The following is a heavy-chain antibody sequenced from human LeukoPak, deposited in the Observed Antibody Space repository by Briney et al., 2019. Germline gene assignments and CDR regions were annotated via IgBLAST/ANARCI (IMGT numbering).Heavy chain of an antibody. CDR3: ARERAQWLGELPRYGMDV. J-gene: IGHJ6*02. CDR1: GYSFSSHN. D-gene: IGHD3-10*01. V-gene: IGHV3-21*06. Sequence: GGSLRLSCAASGYSFSSHNMNWVRQAPGKGLEWVSSISTTSRFIYYIDSAKGRFTISRDNAKNTLYLQMNSLRDDDTAVYYCARERAQWLGELPRYGMDVWGQGTTVTVSS. CDR2: ISTTSRFI.